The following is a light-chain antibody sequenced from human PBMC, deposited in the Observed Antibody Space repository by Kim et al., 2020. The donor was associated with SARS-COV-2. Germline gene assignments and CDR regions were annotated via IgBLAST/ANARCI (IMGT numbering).Light chain of an antibody. J-gene: IGKJ4*01. CDR1: QSISRS. V-gene: IGKV1-5*01. CDR3: QQYNDHPT. CDR2: EAS. Sequence: SASVGERVTITGRASQSISRSLAWYQQKPGKAPKVLIYEASNLESGVPIRFSGDGSGTVFTLTIINLQPEDFATYYCQQYNDHPTFGGGTKVDIK.